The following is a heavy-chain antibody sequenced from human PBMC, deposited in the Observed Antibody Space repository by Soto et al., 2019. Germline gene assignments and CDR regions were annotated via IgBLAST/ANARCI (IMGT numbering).Heavy chain of an antibody. D-gene: IGHD2-2*01. CDR3: ARTYVTDVVVVPASKDYMDV. CDR1: GGSISSSSSS. CDR2: ISYSGST. Sequence: QLQLQEPGPGLVKPSETLSLTCTVSGGSISSSSSSWGWIRQPPGKGLEWLGIISYSGSTYYSPSLKSRVTISVDASKNLFSLKLSSVTAADTAVYYCARTYVTDVVVVPASKDYMDVWGKGTKVTV. V-gene: IGHV4-39*01. J-gene: IGHJ6*03.